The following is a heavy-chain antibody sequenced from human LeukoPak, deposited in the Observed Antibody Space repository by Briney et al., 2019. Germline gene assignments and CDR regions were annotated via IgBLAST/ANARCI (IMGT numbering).Heavy chain of an antibody. CDR1: GFAFSSYA. V-gene: IGHV3-23*01. CDR2: ISASGGST. CDR3: AKLRVAYSGYIESDC. J-gene: IGHJ4*02. Sequence: PGGSLRLSCAASGFAFSSYAVSWVRQAPGKGLEWVSAISASGGSTYYADSVKGRFTISRDNSKNTLSLQLNSLRPDDTAVYYCAKLRVAYSGYIESDCWGRGTLVTVSS. D-gene: IGHD2-21*01.